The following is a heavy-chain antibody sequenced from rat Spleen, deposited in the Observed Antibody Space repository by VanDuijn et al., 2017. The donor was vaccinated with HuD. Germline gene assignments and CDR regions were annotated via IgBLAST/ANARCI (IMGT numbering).Heavy chain of an antibody. Sequence: QVQLKESGPGLVQPSQTLSLTCTVSGFSLSSYGVIWVRQPPGKGLEWMGVIWGNGDTNYNSALKSRLSISRDTSKSQVYLKMNSRQTEDTATYYCARGDYSSPRGGYWGQGVTVTVSS. J-gene: IGHJ2*01. CDR2: IWGNGDT. CDR1: GFSLSSYG. CDR3: ARGDYSSPRGGY. D-gene: IGHD1-2*01. V-gene: IGHV2-13*01.